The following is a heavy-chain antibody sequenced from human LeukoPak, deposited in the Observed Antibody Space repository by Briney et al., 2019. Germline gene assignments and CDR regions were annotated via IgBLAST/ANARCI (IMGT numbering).Heavy chain of an antibody. CDR3: ARHDRIQLWLVPFDY. D-gene: IGHD5-18*01. V-gene: IGHV4-39*01. J-gene: IGHJ4*02. Sequence: SQTLSLTCTVSGASIRSGDYYWGWIRQPPGKGLEGSGSTYYSGSTYYNPSLKSRVTISVDTSKNQFSLKLSSVTAADTAVYYCARHDRIQLWLVPFDYWGQGTLVTVSS. CDR2: TYYSGST. CDR1: GASIRSGDYY.